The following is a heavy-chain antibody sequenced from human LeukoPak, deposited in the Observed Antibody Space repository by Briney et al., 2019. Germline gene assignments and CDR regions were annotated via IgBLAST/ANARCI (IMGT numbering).Heavy chain of an antibody. J-gene: IGHJ4*02. CDR1: GYSFTSYW. Sequence: GESLKISCKGSGYSFTSYWIGWVRQMPGKGLEWMGIIYPGDSDTRYSPSFQGQVTISTDKSISTAFLQWSSLKASDTAMYYCARRPRSGSFLYYFDYWGQGTLVTVSS. V-gene: IGHV5-51*01. CDR3: ARRPRSGSFLYYFDY. D-gene: IGHD3-10*01. CDR2: IYPGDSDT.